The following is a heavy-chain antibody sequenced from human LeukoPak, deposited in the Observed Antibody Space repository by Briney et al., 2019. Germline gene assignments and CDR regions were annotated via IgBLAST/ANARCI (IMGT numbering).Heavy chain of an antibody. V-gene: IGHV3-23*01. J-gene: IGHJ1*01. CDR1: GFTFSNYA. D-gene: IGHD4-17*01. Sequence: PAGGSLRLSCAASGFTFSNYAMSWVRQAPGKGLEWVSTIGASGGSTYYADSVKGRFTISRDNSKNTLYLQMNSLRAEDTAVYYCARNRGDYDPEYFQHWGQGTLVTVSS. CDR2: IGASGGST. CDR3: ARNRGDYDPEYFQH.